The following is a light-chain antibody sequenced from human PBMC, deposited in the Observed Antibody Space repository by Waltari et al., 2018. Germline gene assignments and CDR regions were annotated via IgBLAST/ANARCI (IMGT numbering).Light chain of an antibody. J-gene: IGKJ2*01. Sequence: DIQLTQSPSTLSASVVDSVTITCRASQSVTTWLAWYQQKAGKAPKLLIYDASIVQSGVPSRFSGGGSGTEFSLTINSLQPDDFATYYCQQYNDRVLTFGQGT. CDR2: DAS. CDR1: QSVTTW. CDR3: QQYNDRVLT. V-gene: IGKV1-5*01.